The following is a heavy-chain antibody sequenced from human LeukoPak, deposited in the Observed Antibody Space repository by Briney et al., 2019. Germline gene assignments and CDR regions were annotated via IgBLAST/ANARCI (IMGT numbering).Heavy chain of an antibody. J-gene: IGHJ6*03. CDR2: INQDGSEK. V-gene: IGHV3-7*01. Sequence: GGSLRLSCAASAFTFSNYWMIWVRQAPGKGLEWVANINQDGSEKYYVDSVKGRFTISRDNAKNSLYLQMNSLRAEDTAVYYCARYPGGYCSGGSCYSGYYYYYMDVWGKGTTVTISS. CDR1: AFTFSNYW. CDR3: ARYPGGYCSGGSCYSGYYYYYMDV. D-gene: IGHD2-15*01.